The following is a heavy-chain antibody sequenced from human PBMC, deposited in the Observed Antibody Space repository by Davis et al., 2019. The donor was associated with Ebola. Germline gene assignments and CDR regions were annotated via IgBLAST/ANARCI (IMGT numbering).Heavy chain of an antibody. V-gene: IGHV1-69*13. D-gene: IGHD2-2*02. CDR3: AREGAKYQLLYGGAFDI. J-gene: IGHJ3*02. Sequence: SVKVSCKASGGTFSTYPIIWVRQAPGQGLEWMGGIIPIFGTANYAQKFQGRVTITADESTSTAYMELSGLRSEDTAVFYCAREGAKYQLLYGGAFDIWGQGTMVTVSS. CDR2: IIPIFGTA. CDR1: GGTFSTYP.